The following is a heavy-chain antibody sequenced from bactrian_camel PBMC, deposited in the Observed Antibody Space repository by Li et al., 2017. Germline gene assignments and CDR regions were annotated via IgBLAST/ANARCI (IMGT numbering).Heavy chain of an antibody. CDR3: AAEEKSCDYEDYDDEQTVLEFFGS. D-gene: IGHD4*01. Sequence: VQLVESGGGSVQAGGSLRLSCAVSVSSANDYCLGWFRQASGKEREWVASIDSYGNTRHADSVKGRFTISKDNAKMTLYLQMNSLRTEDTAVYTCAAEEKSCDYEDYDDEQTVLEFFGSWGQGTQVTVS. CDR2: IDSYGNT. V-gene: IGHV3S26*01. J-gene: IGHJ6*01. CDR1: VSSANDYC.